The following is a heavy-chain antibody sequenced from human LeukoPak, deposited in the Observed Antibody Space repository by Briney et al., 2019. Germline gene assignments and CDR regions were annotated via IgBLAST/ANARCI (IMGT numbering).Heavy chain of an antibody. Sequence: PGGSLRLSCAASGFTVSSNYMSWVRQAPGKGLEWVSVIYSGGSTYYADSVKGRFTISRDNSKNTLYLQMNSLRADDTAVYYCARDAGNGARGTFAFWGQGTMVTVSS. J-gene: IGHJ3*01. V-gene: IGHV3-66*01. CDR1: GFTVSSNY. D-gene: IGHD4-23*01. CDR3: ARDAGNGARGTFAF. CDR2: IYSGGST.